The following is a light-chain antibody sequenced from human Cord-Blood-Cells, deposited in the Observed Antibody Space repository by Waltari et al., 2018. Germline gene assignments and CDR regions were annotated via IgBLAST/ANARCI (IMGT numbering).Light chain of an antibody. CDR3: SSYTSSSTLVV. CDR2: DVS. V-gene: IGLV2-14*01. CDR1: SSDAGGYNY. Sequence: QSALTQPASVSGSPGQSITISCTGTSSDAGGYNYVSWYPQHPGKAPKLMMYDVSKRPSGVSNRFSCSKSGNTASLTISGLQAEDEADYYCSSYTSSSTLVVFGGGTKLTVL. J-gene: IGLJ2*01.